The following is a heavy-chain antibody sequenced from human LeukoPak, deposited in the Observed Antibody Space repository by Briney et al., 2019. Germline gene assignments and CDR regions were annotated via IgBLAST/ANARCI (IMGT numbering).Heavy chain of an antibody. J-gene: IGHJ3*02. Sequence: ASVKVSSKASGYSFSIYGITWVRQAPGQGLEWMGWITAYNGDTNSAQKFQGRLTMTTDTSTSTANMELKSLRSDDTAVYYCAATMIVVVIPAFDIWGQGTMVTVSS. CDR3: AATMIVVVIPAFDI. D-gene: IGHD3-22*01. CDR1: GYSFSIYG. V-gene: IGHV1-18*01. CDR2: ITAYNGDT.